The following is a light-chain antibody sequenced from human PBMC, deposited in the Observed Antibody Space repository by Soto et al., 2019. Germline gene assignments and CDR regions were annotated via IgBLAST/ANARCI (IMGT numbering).Light chain of an antibody. CDR3: QQRSNWPPWT. V-gene: IGKV3-11*01. CDR1: QSVSSD. J-gene: IGKJ1*01. Sequence: RHPPATQSVSTEESAIPFGRASQSVSSDLAWYHRKPVQPPRLLVSGASTRATGIPARFSGSGSGTDFTLTVSSLEPEDFAVYYCQQRSNWPPWTFGQGPNVDI. CDR2: GAS.